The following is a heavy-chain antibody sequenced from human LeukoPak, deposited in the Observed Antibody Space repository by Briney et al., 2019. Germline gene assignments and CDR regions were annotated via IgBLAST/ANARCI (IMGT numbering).Heavy chain of an antibody. CDR3: ARESATTVTRFRWFDP. Sequence: ASVKVSCKASGYTFTGYYMHWVRQAPGQGLEWMGIINPSGGSTSYAQKFQGRVTMTRDMSTSTVYMELSSLRSEDTAVYCCARESATTVTRFRWFDPWGQGTLVTVSS. J-gene: IGHJ5*02. CDR1: GYTFTGYY. D-gene: IGHD4-17*01. V-gene: IGHV1-46*01. CDR2: INPSGGST.